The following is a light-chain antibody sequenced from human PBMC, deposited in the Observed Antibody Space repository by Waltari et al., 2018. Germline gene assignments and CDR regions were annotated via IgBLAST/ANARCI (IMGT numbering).Light chain of an antibody. CDR3: QQYYSSPPT. CDR1: QSVLYSSNNENY. V-gene: IGKV4-1*01. CDR2: WAS. J-gene: IGKJ2*01. Sequence: DIVMTQSPDSLAVSLGEGATVNCESSQSVLYSSNNENYLAWYQQKPGQPPKLLISWASIRDSGVPDRFSGSWSGTSFTLTINSLQAEDVATYYCQQYYSSPPTFGQGTKLEIK.